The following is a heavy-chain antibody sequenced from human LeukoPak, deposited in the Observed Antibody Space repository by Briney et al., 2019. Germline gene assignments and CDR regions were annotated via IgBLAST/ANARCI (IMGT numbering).Heavy chain of an antibody. J-gene: IGHJ3*02. CDR3: AREGGLRSSDAFDI. CDR1: GFTVSSNY. V-gene: IGHV4-34*01. D-gene: IGHD4-17*01. Sequence: GSLRLSCAASGFTVSSNYMSWVRQAPGKGLEWIGEINHSGSTNYNPSLKSRVTISVDTSKNQFSLKLSSVTAADTAVYYCAREGGLRSSDAFDIWGQGTMVTVSS. CDR2: INHSGST.